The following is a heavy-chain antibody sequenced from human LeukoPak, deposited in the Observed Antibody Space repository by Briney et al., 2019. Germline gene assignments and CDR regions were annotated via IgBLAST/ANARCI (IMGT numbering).Heavy chain of an antibody. CDR1: GFTFSNYD. J-gene: IGHJ6*03. CDR3: ARETTVTTFFYYYYYMDV. D-gene: IGHD4-17*01. CDR2: ISSSGSTI. V-gene: IGHV3-48*03. Sequence: GGSLRLSCAASGFTFSNYDMNWVRQAPGKGLEWVSYISSSGSTIYYADSVKGRFTISRDNAKNSLYLQMSSLRAEDTAVYYCARETTVTTFFYYYYYMDVWGKGTTVTVSS.